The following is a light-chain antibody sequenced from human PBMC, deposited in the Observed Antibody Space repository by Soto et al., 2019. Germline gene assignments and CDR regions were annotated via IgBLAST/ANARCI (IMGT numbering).Light chain of an antibody. CDR2: AAS. CDR1: QGINNY. J-gene: IGKJ1*01. V-gene: IGKV1-27*01. Sequence: DIQMTQSPSSLSAYVGDRVTITCRASQGINNYLAWYQQKPGEVPKLLIYAASTLQSGVPSRFRGSGSGTDFTLTISSLQPEDVATYYCQDYNSALRTFGQGTKVDIK. CDR3: QDYNSALRT.